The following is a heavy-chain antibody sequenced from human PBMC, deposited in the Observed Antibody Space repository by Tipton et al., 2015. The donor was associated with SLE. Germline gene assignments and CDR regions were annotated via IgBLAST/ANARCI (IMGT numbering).Heavy chain of an antibody. CDR2: INRSGST. V-gene: IGHV4-34*01. Sequence: LSLTCSVSGGSISSYYWSWIRQPPGKGLEWIGEINRSGSTNYNPSLKSRVTISVDTSKNQFSLKLSSVTAADTAVYYCARDPLYCSPNNCRGFDLWGQGTLVTVSS. D-gene: IGHD1-1*01. CDR3: ARDPLYCSPNNCRGFDL. J-gene: IGHJ4*02. CDR1: GGSISSYY.